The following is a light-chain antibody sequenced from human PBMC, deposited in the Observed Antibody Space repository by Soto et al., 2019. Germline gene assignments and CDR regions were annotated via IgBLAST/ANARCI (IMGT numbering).Light chain of an antibody. CDR3: QQYYSTPYT. J-gene: IGKJ2*01. Sequence: DIVMTQSPDSLAVSLGERATINCKSSKSVLDSSNNKNSLAWYQQKPGQPPKLLIYWESTRDSGVPDHFSGSRSRTDFTLTISSVQSEDVAIYYCQQYYSTPYTFAQGTKLEIK. CDR1: KSVLDSSNNKNS. CDR2: WES. V-gene: IGKV4-1*01.